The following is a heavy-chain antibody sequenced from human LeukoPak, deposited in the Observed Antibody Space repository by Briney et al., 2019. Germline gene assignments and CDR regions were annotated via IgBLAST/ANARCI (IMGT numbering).Heavy chain of an antibody. J-gene: IGHJ6*02. CDR3: AESGYDYRGYYYYGMDV. CDR1: GGTFSSYA. CDR2: IIPIFGTA. D-gene: IGHD5-12*01. V-gene: IGHV1-69*13. Sequence: SVTVSCKASGGTFSSYAISWVRQAPGQGLEWMGGIIPIFGTANYAQKFQGRVTITADESTSTAYMELSSLRSEDTAVYYCAESGYDYRGYYYYGMDVWGQGTTVTVSS.